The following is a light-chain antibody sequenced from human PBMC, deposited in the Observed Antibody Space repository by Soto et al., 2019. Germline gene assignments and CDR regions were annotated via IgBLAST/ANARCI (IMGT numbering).Light chain of an antibody. Sequence: DIQMTQSPSTMSASVGDRVTITCRARQSIGNWLAWYQQKPGKAPKLVIYKASSLETGVPSRFSGSGSGTEFTLTISSLQPDDFATYYCQQYNGYSYTFGQGTKLEIK. J-gene: IGKJ2*01. CDR3: QQYNGYSYT. CDR1: QSIGNW. V-gene: IGKV1-5*03. CDR2: KAS.